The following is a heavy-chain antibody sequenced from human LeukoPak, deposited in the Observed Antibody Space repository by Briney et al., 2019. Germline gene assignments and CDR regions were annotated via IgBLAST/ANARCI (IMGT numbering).Heavy chain of an antibody. D-gene: IGHD6-19*01. CDR3: ARDVVAVDSNWFDP. J-gene: IGHJ5*02. Sequence: GASVKVPYKTSGSTFSGYHIHWMRQAPGQGLEWIGWIDPYSGGTHFAEKFQGRVTLTRDTSITTLYMELTNLKSDDTSIYFCARDVVAVDSNWFDPWGQGTLVTVSS. CDR2: IDPYSGGT. V-gene: IGHV1-2*02. CDR1: GSTFSGYH.